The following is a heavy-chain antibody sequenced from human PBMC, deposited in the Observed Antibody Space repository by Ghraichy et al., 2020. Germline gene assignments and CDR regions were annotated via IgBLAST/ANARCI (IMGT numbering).Heavy chain of an antibody. J-gene: IGHJ4*02. Sequence: ASVKVSCKASGYTFTGYYMHWVRQAPGQGLEWMGRINPNSGGTNYAQKFQGRVTMTRDTSISTAYMELSRLRSDDTAVYYCARVGGDSSSWYEGGPSPLDYWGQGTLVTVS. CDR1: GYTFTGYY. V-gene: IGHV1-2*06. CDR3: ARVGGDSSSWYEGGPSPLDY. D-gene: IGHD6-13*01. CDR2: INPNSGGT.